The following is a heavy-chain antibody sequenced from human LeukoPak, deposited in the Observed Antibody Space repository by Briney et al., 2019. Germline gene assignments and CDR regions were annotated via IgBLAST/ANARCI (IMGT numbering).Heavy chain of an antibody. Sequence: SETLSLTCAVYGGSFSGYYWSWIRQPPGKGLEWIGEINQSGSTNYNPSLKSRVTISVDTSKNQFSLKLSSVTAADTAVYYCARLLITMVRGVITAYYYYYGMDVWGQGTTVTVSS. CDR2: INQSGST. V-gene: IGHV4-34*01. CDR1: GGSFSGYY. D-gene: IGHD3-10*01. CDR3: ARLLITMVRGVITAYYYYYGMDV. J-gene: IGHJ6*02.